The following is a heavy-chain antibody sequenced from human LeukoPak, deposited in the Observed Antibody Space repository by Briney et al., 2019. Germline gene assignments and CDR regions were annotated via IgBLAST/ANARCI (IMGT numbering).Heavy chain of an antibody. CDR1: GGIFENYA. CDR2: IIPVLSKA. D-gene: IGHD1-26*01. Sequence: SVKVSCKASGGIFENYAISWVRQAPGQGLEWMGRIIPVLSKASYARKFQGGVTITADEGTATAYMELSSLNFADTAVYYCTREEWDQRYFQYWGQGTPVTVSS. CDR3: TREEWDQRYFQY. V-gene: IGHV1-69*11. J-gene: IGHJ1*01.